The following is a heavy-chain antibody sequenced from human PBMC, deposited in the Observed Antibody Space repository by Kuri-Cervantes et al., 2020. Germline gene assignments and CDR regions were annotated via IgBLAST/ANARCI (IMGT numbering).Heavy chain of an antibody. J-gene: IGHJ4*02. CDR3: AKTARDASSGWYNY. CDR1: GFTFSSYS. V-gene: IGHV3-21*04. CDR2: ISSSSSYI. D-gene: IGHD6-19*01. Sequence: GESLKISCAASGFTFSSYSMNWVRQAPGKGLEWVLSISSSSSYIYYADSVKGRFTISRDNAKNSLYLQMSSLRAEDTAVYYCAKTARDASSGWYNYWGQGTLVTVSS.